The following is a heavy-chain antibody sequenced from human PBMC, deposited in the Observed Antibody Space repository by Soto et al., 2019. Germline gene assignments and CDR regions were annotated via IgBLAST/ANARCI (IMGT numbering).Heavy chain of an antibody. Sequence: QVQLVESGGGAVQPGRSLRLSCAASGFTFSRYALHWVRQAPGKGLEWVAVISYDGNNKYYADSVKGRFTISRDNSKNTLYLQMDSLRHEDTATYYGANAVAGAHFDSWGQGTLVTVSS. CDR3: ANAVAGAHFDS. V-gene: IGHV3-30-3*01. D-gene: IGHD6-19*01. CDR1: GFTFSRYA. J-gene: IGHJ4*02. CDR2: ISYDGNNK.